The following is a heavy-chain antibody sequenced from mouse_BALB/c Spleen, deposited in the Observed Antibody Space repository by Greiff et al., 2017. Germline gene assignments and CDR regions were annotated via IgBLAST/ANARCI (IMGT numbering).Heavy chain of an antibody. Sequence: QVQLQQPGAELVKPGASVKLSCKASGYTFTSYWMHWVKQRPGQGLEWIGEINPSNGRTNYNEKFKSKATLTVDKSSSTAYMQLSSLTSEDSAVYYCARDNTAEPDGYWGQGTTLTVSS. CDR3: ARDNTAEPDGY. V-gene: IGHV1S81*02. J-gene: IGHJ2*01. D-gene: IGHD1-2*01. CDR1: GYTFTSYW. CDR2: INPSNGRT.